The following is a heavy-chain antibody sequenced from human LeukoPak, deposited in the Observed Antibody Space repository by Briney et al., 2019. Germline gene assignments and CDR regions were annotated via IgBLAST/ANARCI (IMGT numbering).Heavy chain of an antibody. D-gene: IGHD3-9*01. V-gene: IGHV4-4*02. CDR2: IHRAGRT. J-gene: IGHJ4*02. CDR1: GVSISSSEW. Sequence: ASETLSLTCAVSGVSISSSEWWIWVRQPPGQGLEWIGEIHRAGRTRYNPSLKSRVTMSMDYSKNQFSLNVSSVTAADTAIYYCGKTDIYFNPIDYWGPGSLVTVSS. CDR3: GKTDIYFNPIDY.